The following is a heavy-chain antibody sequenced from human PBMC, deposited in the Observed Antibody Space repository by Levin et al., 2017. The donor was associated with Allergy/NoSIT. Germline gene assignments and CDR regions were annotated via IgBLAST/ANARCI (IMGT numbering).Heavy chain of an antibody. D-gene: IGHD3-22*01. J-gene: IGHJ4*02. Sequence: SVKVSCKTSGGNFDIYTIVWVRQAPGQGLEWMGGIIPIVSKATYPRKLRDRITVTADRSTSTAYMELTNLRSEDTAMYYCARDRAHYNDSSGYVYWGQGTLVTVSS. CDR2: IIPIVSKA. V-gene: IGHV1-69*10. CDR1: GGNFDIYT. CDR3: ARDRAHYNDSSGYVY.